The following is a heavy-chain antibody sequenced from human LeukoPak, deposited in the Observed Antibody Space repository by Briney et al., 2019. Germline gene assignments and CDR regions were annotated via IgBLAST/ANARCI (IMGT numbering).Heavy chain of an antibody. J-gene: IGHJ4*02. V-gene: IGHV3-23*01. CDR1: GFTFSNYA. CDR2: ISGSGGTT. Sequence: GGSLRLSCAASGFTFSNYAMNWVRQAPGKGLEWVSVISGSGGTTYYADSVKGRFTISRDNSKNTLYLQMNSLRAEDTALYYCAKGSSISTNCSADYWGQGTLVTVSS. CDR3: AKGSSISTNCSADY. D-gene: IGHD2-2*01.